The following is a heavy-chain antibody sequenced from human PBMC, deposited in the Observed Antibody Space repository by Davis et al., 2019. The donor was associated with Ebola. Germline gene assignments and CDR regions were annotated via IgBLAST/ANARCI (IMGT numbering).Heavy chain of an antibody. V-gene: IGHV4-39*02. Sequence: MPSETLSLTCTVSGGSISSSSYYWGWIRQPPGKGLEWIGSIYYSGSTYYNPSLKSRVTISIDTSKNQFSLKLNSVTAADTAVYYCARGSHCSGGSCYSDSYYFYAMDVWGKGTTVTVSS. J-gene: IGHJ6*04. CDR3: ARGSHCSGGSCYSDSYYFYAMDV. D-gene: IGHD2-15*01. CDR1: GGSISSSSYY. CDR2: IYYSGST.